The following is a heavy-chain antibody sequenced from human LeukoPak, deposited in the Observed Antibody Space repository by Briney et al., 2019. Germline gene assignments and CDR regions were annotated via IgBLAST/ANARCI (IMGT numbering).Heavy chain of an antibody. Sequence: PSETLSLTCTVSGGSISSSSYYWGWIRQPPGKGLEWIGSIYYSGSTYYNPSLKSRVTISVDTSKNQFSLKLSSVTAADTAVYYCAREDYDILTDHGWYFDLWGRGTLVTVSS. J-gene: IGHJ2*01. CDR1: GGSISSSSYY. CDR2: IYYSGST. CDR3: AREDYDILTDHGWYFDL. D-gene: IGHD3-9*01. V-gene: IGHV4-39*07.